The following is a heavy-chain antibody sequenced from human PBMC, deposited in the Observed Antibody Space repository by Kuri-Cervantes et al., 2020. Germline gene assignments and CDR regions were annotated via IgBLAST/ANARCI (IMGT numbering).Heavy chain of an antibody. CDR2: IGTAGDT. D-gene: IGHD2-2*01. CDR1: GFTFSSYD. Sequence: LSLTCAASGFTFSSYDMHWVRQATGKGLEWVSAIGTAGDTYYPGSVKGRFTISRENAKNSLYLQMNSLRAGDTAVYYCARGDIVVVPAAMFLDYWGQGTLVTVSS. V-gene: IGHV3-13*01. CDR3: ARGDIVVVPAAMFLDY. J-gene: IGHJ4*02.